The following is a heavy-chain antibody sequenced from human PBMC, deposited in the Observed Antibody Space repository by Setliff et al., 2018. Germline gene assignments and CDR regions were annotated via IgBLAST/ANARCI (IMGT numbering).Heavy chain of an antibody. V-gene: IGHV4-31*11. J-gene: IGHJ3*02. CDR3: ARVPRFTDTRNAFDI. D-gene: IGHD5-18*01. Sequence: SETLSLTCAVYGGSFSGYYWSWIRQHPGKGLEWIGYIYYSGNTYYNPSLKSRVTISVDTSKNRFSLKLSSVTAADTAVYYCARVPRFTDTRNAFDIWGQGTMVTVSS. CDR2: IYYSGNT. CDR1: GGSFSGYY.